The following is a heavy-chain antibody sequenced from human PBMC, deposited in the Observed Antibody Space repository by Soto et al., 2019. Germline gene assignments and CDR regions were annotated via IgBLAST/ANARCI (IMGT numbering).Heavy chain of an antibody. CDR3: ARQLSHICDS. D-gene: IGHD3-3*02. Sequence: RGESLTLSCKGVGYKFGSAWIGWVRQMPGKGLEWMGIIKPGTSDIRYSPSCRGHVTISADEAVSTAYLQWSSLKASDTAMYYCARQLSHICDSWGQGTLVTVAA. V-gene: IGHV5-51*01. CDR2: IKPGTSDI. J-gene: IGHJ4*02. CDR1: GYKFGSAW.